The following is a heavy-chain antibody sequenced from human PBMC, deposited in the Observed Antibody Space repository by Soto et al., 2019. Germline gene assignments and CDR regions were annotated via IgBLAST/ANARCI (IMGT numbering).Heavy chain of an antibody. CDR1: GFTFTSSA. CDR3: AADATAWQQMVPSDY. V-gene: IGHV1-58*01. CDR2: IAVGSGYT. D-gene: IGHD2-8*01. Sequence: QMQLEQSGPEVKKPGTSVKVSCKASGFTFTSSAFQWVRQARGQRLEWIGWIAVGSGYTNYAQRFQDRVTLTRDMSTATTYMELSRLTSEGTAIYYCAADATAWQQMVPSDYWGQGTLVTVSS. J-gene: IGHJ4*02.